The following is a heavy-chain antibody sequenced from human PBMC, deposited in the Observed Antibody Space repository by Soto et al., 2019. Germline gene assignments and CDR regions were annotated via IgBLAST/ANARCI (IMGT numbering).Heavy chain of an antibody. D-gene: IGHD1-26*01. Sequence: ASVKVSCKASGYTFTGYYMHWVRQAPGQGLEWMGWINPNSGGTNYAQKFQGWVTMTRDTSISTAYMELSRLRSDDTAVYYCARTSGSSSYYGMDVWGQGTTVTVSS. V-gene: IGHV1-2*04. J-gene: IGHJ6*02. CDR1: GYTFTGYY. CDR2: INPNSGGT. CDR3: ARTSGSSSYYGMDV.